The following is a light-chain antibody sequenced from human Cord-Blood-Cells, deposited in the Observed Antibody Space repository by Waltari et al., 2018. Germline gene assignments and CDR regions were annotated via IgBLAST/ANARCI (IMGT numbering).Light chain of an antibody. J-gene: IGKJ3*01. CDR3: QQRSNWPPFT. CDR1: QSVSSY. CDR2: DAS. V-gene: IGKV3-11*01. Sequence: EIVLTQSPATLSLSPGERATLSCRASQSVSSYLAWYQQKPGQAPRLLIYDASNRATRSPARCSGSGSGTDFTLTIRSLEPEDFAVYYCQQRSNWPPFTFGPGTKVDIK.